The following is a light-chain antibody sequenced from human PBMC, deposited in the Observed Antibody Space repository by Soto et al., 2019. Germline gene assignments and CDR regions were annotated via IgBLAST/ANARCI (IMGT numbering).Light chain of an antibody. J-gene: IGKJ5*01. CDR3: RQYANWPIT. V-gene: IGKV3-20*01. CDR2: AAS. Sequence: EIVLTQSPGTLSLSPGERAALSCRASQSVSSNYLAWYQQKLGQAPRLLISAASSRATGIPDRFSGSGSGTEFTLTISSLQSEDFAVYYCRQYANWPITFGQGTRLEIK. CDR1: QSVSSNY.